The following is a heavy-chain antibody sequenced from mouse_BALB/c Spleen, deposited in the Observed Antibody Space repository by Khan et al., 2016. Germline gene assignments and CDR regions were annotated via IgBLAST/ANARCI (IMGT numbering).Heavy chain of an antibody. V-gene: IGHV8-12*01. Sequence: QVQLKQSGPGILQPSQTLSLTCSFSGFSLSTSGMGVSWIRQPSGKGLEWLAHIYWDDDKRYNPSLKSRLTISKDTSSNQVFLKITSVDTADTATYYCARSIHYLAMDYWGQGTSVTVSS. CDR2: IYWDDDK. CDR3: ARSIHYLAMDY. J-gene: IGHJ4*01. CDR1: GFSLSTSGMG.